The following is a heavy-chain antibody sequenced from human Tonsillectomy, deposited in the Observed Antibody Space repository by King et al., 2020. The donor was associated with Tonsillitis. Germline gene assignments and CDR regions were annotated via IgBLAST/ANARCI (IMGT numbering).Heavy chain of an antibody. CDR3: TTVGAAAGTASYYYYYGMDV. Sequence: QLVQSGGGLVKPGGSLRLSCAASGFTFSNAWMSWVRQAPGKGLEWVGRIKSKTDGGTTDYAAPVKGRFTISRDDSKNTLYLQMKSLKTEDTAVYYCTTVGAAAGTASYYYYYGMDVWGQGTTVTVSS. V-gene: IGHV3-15*01. D-gene: IGHD6-13*01. J-gene: IGHJ6*02. CDR2: IKSKTDGGTT. CDR1: GFTFSNAW.